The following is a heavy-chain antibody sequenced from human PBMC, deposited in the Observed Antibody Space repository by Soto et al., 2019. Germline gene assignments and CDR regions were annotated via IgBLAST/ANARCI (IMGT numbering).Heavy chain of an antibody. V-gene: IGHV4-61*01. D-gene: IGHD3-9*01. J-gene: IGHJ4*02. Sequence: PSETLSLTCTVSGDSVSSDNYYWSWIRQPPGKGLEWLGYIYYSGSTNYNPSLKSRVIISVDTSKNQFSLKLSSVTAADTAVYYCVRFWPPPDYDTLTGYTDAFDYWGQGTLVTVSS. CDR1: GDSVSSDNYY. CDR2: IYYSGST. CDR3: VRFWPPPDYDTLTGYTDAFDY.